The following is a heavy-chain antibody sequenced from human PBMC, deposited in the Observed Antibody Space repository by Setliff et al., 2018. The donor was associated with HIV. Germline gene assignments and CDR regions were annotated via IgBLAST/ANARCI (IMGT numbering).Heavy chain of an antibody. CDR3: ARDPAFGAFDI. J-gene: IGHJ3*02. CDR2: MNRDGREK. Sequence: WASVKVSCKPSGYSFSSSWMTWVRQAPGRGLEYVAGMNRDGREKLYADSVKGRFSISRDNAKNSLYLQMSSLRTEDTAVYFCARDPAFGAFDIWGQGTMVTVSS. V-gene: IGHV3-7*04. D-gene: IGHD3-10*01. CDR1: GYSFSSSW.